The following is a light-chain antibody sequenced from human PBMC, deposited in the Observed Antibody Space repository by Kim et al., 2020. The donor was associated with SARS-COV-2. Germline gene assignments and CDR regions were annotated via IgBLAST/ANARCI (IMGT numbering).Light chain of an antibody. Sequence: DIQLTQSLSFLSASVGDRVTITCRASQGISSSLAWYQQKPGKALKLLIYTASTLQSGVPSRFSGTGSGTEFTLTISSLQPEDFATYYCQQLSTYPLTFGPGTKVDIK. V-gene: IGKV1-9*01. CDR3: QQLSTYPLT. CDR2: TAS. CDR1: QGISSS. J-gene: IGKJ3*01.